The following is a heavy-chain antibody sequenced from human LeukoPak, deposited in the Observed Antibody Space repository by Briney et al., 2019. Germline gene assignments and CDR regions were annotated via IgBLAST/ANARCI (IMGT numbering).Heavy chain of an antibody. Sequence: PSETLSLTCAVYGGSFSGYYWSWIRQPPGKGLEWIGEINHSGSTNYNPSLKSRVTISVDTSKNQFSLKLSSVTAADTAVYYCASQAALWWLAGLFDYWGQGTLVTVSS. CDR2: INHSGST. D-gene: IGHD2-21*01. V-gene: IGHV4-34*01. J-gene: IGHJ4*02. CDR1: GGSFSGYY. CDR3: ASQAALWWLAGLFDY.